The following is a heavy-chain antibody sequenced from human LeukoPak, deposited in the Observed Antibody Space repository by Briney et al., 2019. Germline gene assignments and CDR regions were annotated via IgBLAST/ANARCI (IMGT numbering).Heavy chain of an antibody. V-gene: IGHV3-48*03. CDR3: TTLGYHPDS. Sequence: EGSLRLSCAASGFDFGTYEMNWVRQAPAKGLEWVAYFAGSDTTTYYADSVKGRFTISRDNARNSLYLQMNSLRAQDTALYYCTTLGYHPDSWGQGTLVTVSS. J-gene: IGHJ4*02. D-gene: IGHD3-22*01. CDR1: GFDFGTYE. CDR2: FAGSDTTT.